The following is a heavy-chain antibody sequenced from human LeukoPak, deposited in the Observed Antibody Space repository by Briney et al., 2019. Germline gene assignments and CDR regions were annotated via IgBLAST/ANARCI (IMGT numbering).Heavy chain of an antibody. D-gene: IGHD3-10*01. CDR1: GFTFSSYA. CDR2: ISGSGGST. V-gene: IGHV3-23*01. CDR3: ANSHFGELNIDY. Sequence: GGSLRLSCAASGFTFSSYAMSWVRQAPGKGLEWVSAISGSGGSTYYADSVKGRFTISRDNSKNTLYLQMNSLRAEDTAVHYCANSHFGELNIDYWGQGTLVTVSS. J-gene: IGHJ4*02.